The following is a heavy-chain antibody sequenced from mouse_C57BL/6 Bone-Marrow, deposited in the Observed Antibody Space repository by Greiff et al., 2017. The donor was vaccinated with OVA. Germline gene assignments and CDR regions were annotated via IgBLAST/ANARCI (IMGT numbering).Heavy chain of an antibody. CDR2: IYPGSGST. J-gene: IGHJ1*03. D-gene: IGHD1-1*01. V-gene: IGHV1-55*01. Sequence: QVQLQQPGAELVKPGASVKMSCKASGYTFTSYWITWVKQRPGQGLEWIGDIYPGSGSTNYNEKFKSKATLTVDTSSSTAYMQLSSLTSEDSAVYDCARHGSSHWYFDVWGTGTTVTVSS. CDR1: GYTFTSYW. CDR3: ARHGSSHWYFDV.